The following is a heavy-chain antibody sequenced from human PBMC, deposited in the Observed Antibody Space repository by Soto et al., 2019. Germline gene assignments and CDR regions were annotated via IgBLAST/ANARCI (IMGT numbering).Heavy chain of an antibody. CDR3: ARTPRGPGELPYYSYGMDV. CDR2: ISYDGSNK. V-gene: IGHV3-30-3*01. J-gene: IGHJ6*02. D-gene: IGHD1-26*01. CDR1: GFTFSSYA. Sequence: QVQLVESGGGVVQPGRSLRLSCAASGFTFSSYAMHWVRQAPGKGLEWVAVISYDGSNKYYADSMKGRFTISRDNSKNTLYLQMNSLGAEDTAVYYCARTPRGPGELPYYSYGMDVCGQGSTVTVSS.